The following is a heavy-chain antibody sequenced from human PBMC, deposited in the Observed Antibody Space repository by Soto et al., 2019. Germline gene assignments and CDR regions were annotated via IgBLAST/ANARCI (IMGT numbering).Heavy chain of an antibody. Sequence: QLQLQESGPGLGKPSETLSLNCTVSGGSISSSSYYWGWIRQPPGKGLEWIGSIYYSGSTYYNPSLKSRVTISVDTSKNQCSLTLSSVTAADTAVYYCARRGLWFGELFDYWGQGTLVTVSS. D-gene: IGHD3-10*01. V-gene: IGHV4-39*01. CDR2: IYYSGST. CDR3: ARRGLWFGELFDY. CDR1: GGSISSSSYY. J-gene: IGHJ4*02.